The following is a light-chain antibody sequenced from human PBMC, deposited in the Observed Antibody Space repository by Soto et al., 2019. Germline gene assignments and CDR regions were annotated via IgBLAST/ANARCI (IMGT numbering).Light chain of an antibody. CDR2: DVS. CDR1: SSDVGGYNY. CDR3: SSYTSRSTLV. Sequence: QSALTQPASVSGSPGQSVTISCTGTSSDVGGYNYVSWYQHHPGKAPNLMNYDVSNRPSGLSNRFSGSKSGNTASLTIAVRQAEDDADYYCSSYTSRSTLVFGGGTKLTVL. J-gene: IGLJ2*01. V-gene: IGLV2-14*03.